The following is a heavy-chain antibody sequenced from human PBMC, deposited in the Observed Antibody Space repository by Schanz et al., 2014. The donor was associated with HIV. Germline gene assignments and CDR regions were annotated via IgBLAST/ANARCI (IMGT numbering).Heavy chain of an antibody. CDR1: GFTFSSYG. J-gene: IGHJ6*02. CDR2: IWYDGSNK. D-gene: IGHD4-4*01. CDR3: ARFVDYSKYYGMDV. Sequence: QVQLVESGGGVVQPGRSLRLSCAASGFTFSSYGIHWVRQAPGKGLEWVAVIWYDGSNKYYADSVKGRFTISRDYSKNTLYLQMNSLRAEDTAVYYCARFVDYSKYYGMDVWGQGTTVTVSS. V-gene: IGHV3-33*01.